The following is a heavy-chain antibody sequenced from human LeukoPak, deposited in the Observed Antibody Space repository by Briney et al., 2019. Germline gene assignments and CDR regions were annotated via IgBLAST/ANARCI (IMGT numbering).Heavy chain of an antibody. CDR1: GYTFINYG. CDR3: AREESIGRYQFLHEY. J-gene: IGHJ4*02. Sequence: ASVKVSCKASGYTFINYGITWMRQAPGQGLEGMGWISPYNGNTKYLQKFQGRVTMTTDTSTSTASMEVRSLRSDDTAVYYCAREESIGRYQFLHEYWGQGTLVTVSS. CDR2: ISPYNGNT. D-gene: IGHD1-26*01. V-gene: IGHV1-18*01.